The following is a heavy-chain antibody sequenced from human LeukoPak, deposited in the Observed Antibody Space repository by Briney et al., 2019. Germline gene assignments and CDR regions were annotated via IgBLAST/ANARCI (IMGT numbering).Heavy chain of an antibody. J-gene: IGHJ4*02. CDR3: ARGYCTGGSCYLGDF. CDR2: IRKKANSYTT. V-gene: IGHV3-72*01. D-gene: IGHD2-15*01. Sequence: GGSLRLSCAASGFIFSDHYMDWVRQAPGKGLEWVGRIRKKANSYTTEYAASVKGRFTISRDDSKNSLFLQMNSLRTEDTAVYYCARGYCTGGSCYLGDFWGQGTLVTVSS. CDR1: GFIFSDHY.